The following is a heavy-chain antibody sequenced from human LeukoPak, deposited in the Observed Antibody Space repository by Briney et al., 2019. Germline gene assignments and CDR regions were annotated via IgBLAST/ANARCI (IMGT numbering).Heavy chain of an antibody. D-gene: IGHD2/OR15-2a*01. CDR1: GGSISNYY. V-gene: IGHV4-4*07. J-gene: IGHJ4*02. CDR3: ARGGAGRAGN. CDR2: IYTGGTT. Sequence: SETLSLTCTVSGGSISNYYWSWIRQSAGKGLQWVGRIYTGGTTNYNPSLKSRITMSVDTSKNQFSLRLTSVTAADTAVYYCARGGAGRAGNWGQGTLVTVSS.